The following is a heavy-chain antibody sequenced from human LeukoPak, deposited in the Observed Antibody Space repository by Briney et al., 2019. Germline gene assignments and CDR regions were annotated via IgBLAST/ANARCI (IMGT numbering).Heavy chain of an antibody. V-gene: IGHV3-7*01. CDR2: IRQDGSEK. CDR3: ARENRSTSCCFDY. CDR1: GFTFSSYW. Sequence: GGSLRLSCAASGFTFSSYWKSWVRQAPGKGLEWVANIRQDGSEKYYVDSVKGQFTISRDNAKNSLYLQMTSLRAEDTAVYYCARENRSTSCCFDYWGQGTLVTVSS. J-gene: IGHJ4*02. D-gene: IGHD2-2*01.